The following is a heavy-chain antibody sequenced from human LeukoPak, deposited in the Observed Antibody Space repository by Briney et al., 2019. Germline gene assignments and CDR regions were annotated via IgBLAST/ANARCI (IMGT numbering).Heavy chain of an antibody. CDR1: GYTFTGYG. V-gene: IGHV1-18*01. Sequence: GASVKVSCKASGYTFTGYGISWVRQAPGQGLEWMGWISAYNGNTNYAQKLQGRVTMTTDTSTSTAYMELKSLRSDDTAVYYCARDPSPLGRHDYWGQGTLVTVSS. D-gene: IGHD1-1*01. CDR2: ISAYNGNT. CDR3: ARDPSPLGRHDY. J-gene: IGHJ4*02.